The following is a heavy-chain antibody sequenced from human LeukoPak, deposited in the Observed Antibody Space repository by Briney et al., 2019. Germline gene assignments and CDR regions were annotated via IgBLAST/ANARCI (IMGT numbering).Heavy chain of an antibody. J-gene: IGHJ6*02. CDR3: TTDRYGSGSYGDYYYYYGMDV. D-gene: IGHD3-10*01. CDR2: IKSKTDGGTT. Sequence: GGSLRLSCAASGFTFSNAWMGWVRQAPGKGLEWVGRIKSKTDGGTTDYAAPVKGRFTISRDDSKNTLYLQMNSLKTEDTAVYDCTTDRYGSGSYGDYYYYYGMDVWGQGTTVTVSS. CDR1: GFTFSNAW. V-gene: IGHV3-15*01.